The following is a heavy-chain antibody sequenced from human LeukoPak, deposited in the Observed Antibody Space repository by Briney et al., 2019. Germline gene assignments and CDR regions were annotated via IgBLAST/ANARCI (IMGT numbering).Heavy chain of an antibody. J-gene: IGHJ4*02. V-gene: IGHV1-2*02. CDR3: ARGWFGELSQFDY. CDR2: INPNSGGT. Sequence: ASVKVSCKASGYTFTGYYMHWVRQAPGQGLEWMGWINPNSGGTNYAQKFQGRVTMTRDTSISTTYMELSRLRSDDTAVYYCARGWFGELSQFDYWGQGTLVTVSS. CDR1: GYTFTGYY. D-gene: IGHD3-10*01.